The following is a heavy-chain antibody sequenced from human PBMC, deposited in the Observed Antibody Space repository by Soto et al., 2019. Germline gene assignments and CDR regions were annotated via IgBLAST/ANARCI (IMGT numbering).Heavy chain of an antibody. Sequence: QVHLQQWGAGLLKPSETLSLTCAVYDGSLSDNYYTWTRQSPGKGLEWIGEIHPSGSTFYNPSLQPRATLAQATSKKPFSRNLISVTAADTGEYHCSTGSDAYKGGRTWGQGTLVTVSS. CDR3: STGSDAYKGGRT. CDR2: IHPSGST. D-gene: IGHD1-1*01. J-gene: IGHJ5*02. CDR1: DGSLSDNY. V-gene: IGHV4-34*02.